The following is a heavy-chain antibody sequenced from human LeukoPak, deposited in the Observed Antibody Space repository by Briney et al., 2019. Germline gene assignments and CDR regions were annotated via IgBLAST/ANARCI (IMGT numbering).Heavy chain of an antibody. CDR3: AKDRHRTRGYSVGENY. CDR1: GFTFSSYA. V-gene: IGHV3-23*01. Sequence: GGSLRLSCAASGFTFSSYAMSWVRQAPGKGLEWVSAISGSGGSTYYADSVKGRFTISRDNSKNTLYLQMNSLRAEDTAVYYCAKDRHRTRGYSVGENYWGQGTLVTVSS. J-gene: IGHJ4*02. CDR2: ISGSGGST. D-gene: IGHD5-18*01.